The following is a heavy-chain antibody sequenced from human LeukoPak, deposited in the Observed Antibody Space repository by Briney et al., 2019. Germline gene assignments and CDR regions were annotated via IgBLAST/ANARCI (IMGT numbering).Heavy chain of an antibody. CDR2: INPNSGGT. CDR3: ARVPYYYDSNYFDY. CDR1: GYTFTGYY. V-gene: IGHV1-2*02. D-gene: IGHD3-22*01. Sequence: APVKVSCKASGYTFTGYYMHWVRQAPGQGLEWMGWINPNSGGTNYAQKFQGRVTMTRDTSISTAYMELSRLRSDDTAVYYCARVPYYYDSNYFDYWGQGTLVTVSS. J-gene: IGHJ4*02.